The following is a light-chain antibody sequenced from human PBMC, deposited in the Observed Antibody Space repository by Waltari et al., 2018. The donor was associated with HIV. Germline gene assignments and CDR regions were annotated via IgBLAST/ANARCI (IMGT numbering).Light chain of an antibody. J-gene: IGLJ1*01. CDR1: ISDVGGYNY. V-gene: IGLV2-14*03. CDR3: SSYTSDYTYV. Sequence: QSALTQPASVSGSPGQSITISCTGTISDVGGYNYVSWYQHHPGKAPKLLIYDVSNRPSGVSNRFSGAKSDNTASLTISGLQAEDEADYYCSSYTSDYTYVFGSGTEVTVL. CDR2: DVS.